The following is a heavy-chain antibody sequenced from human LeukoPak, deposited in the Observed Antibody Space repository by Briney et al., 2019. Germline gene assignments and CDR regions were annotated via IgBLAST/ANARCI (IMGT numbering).Heavy chain of an antibody. J-gene: IGHJ4*02. CDR2: ISSSGSSI. Sequence: GGSPRLSCAATGFPFNIYAMSWVRQAPGKGLEWVSYISSSGSSIYYADSVKGRFTISRDNAKNSLYLQMNSLRAEDTAVYYCARDPYVWGSYQTDYWGQGTLVTVSS. CDR1: GFPFNIYA. D-gene: IGHD3-16*02. CDR3: ARDPYVWGSYQTDY. V-gene: IGHV3-11*01.